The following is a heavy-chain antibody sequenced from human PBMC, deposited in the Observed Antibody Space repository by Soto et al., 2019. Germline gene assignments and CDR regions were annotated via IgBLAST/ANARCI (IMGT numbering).Heavy chain of an antibody. CDR2: IIPISSTT. V-gene: IGHV1-69*01. J-gene: IGHJ6*02. Sequence: QVELVQSGAEVKKPGSSVKVSCKASGGNFITFAISWVRQAPGQGLEWMGEIIPISSTTKYAHKFQDRVTIASEGSSITVHMELRSVKSEVTAIYFCAKKLGIDPFGSYGLDVWGQWTTVTVSS. D-gene: IGHD7-27*01. CDR3: AKKLGIDPFGSYGLDV. CDR1: GGNFITFA.